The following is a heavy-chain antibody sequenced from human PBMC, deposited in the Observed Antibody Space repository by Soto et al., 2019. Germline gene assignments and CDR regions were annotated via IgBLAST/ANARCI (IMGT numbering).Heavy chain of an antibody. D-gene: IGHD3-9*01. J-gene: IGHJ6*02. CDR3: ARDSTYYDILTGYYPYYYYGMDF. Sequence: GGSLRLSCAASGFTFSDYYMSWIRQAPGKGLEWVSYISSSGSTIYYADSVKGRFTISRDNAKNSLYLQMNSLRAEDTAVYYCARDSTYYDILTGYYPYYYYGMDFWGQGSSVTGSS. CDR2: ISSSGSTI. CDR1: GFTFSDYY. V-gene: IGHV3-11*01.